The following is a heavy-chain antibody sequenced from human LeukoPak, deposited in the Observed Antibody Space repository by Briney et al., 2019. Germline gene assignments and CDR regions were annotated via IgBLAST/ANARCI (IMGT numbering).Heavy chain of an antibody. J-gene: IGHJ6*03. Sequence: HSGGSLRLSCAASGFTVSSTYMSWVRQAPGKGVEWVSVIYSGGSTYYSDSVKGRFTISRDNSKNTLFLQMNSLRAEDTAVYYCARGRGAYYFYMDVWGKGTTVAVSS. CDR2: IYSGGST. CDR3: ARGRGAYYFYMDV. D-gene: IGHD3-16*01. V-gene: IGHV3-53*01. CDR1: GFTVSSTY.